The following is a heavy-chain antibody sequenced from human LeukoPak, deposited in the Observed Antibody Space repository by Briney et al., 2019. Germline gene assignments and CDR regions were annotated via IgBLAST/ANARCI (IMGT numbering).Heavy chain of an antibody. CDR1: GYTFTSYD. D-gene: IGHD2-15*01. Sequence: ASVKVSCKASGYTFTSYDINWVRQATGQGLEWVGWMNPNSGNTGYAQKFQGRVTMTRNTSISTAYMELSSLRSEDTAVYYCARSACSGDGCFLDYWGQGTLLTVSS. V-gene: IGHV1-8*01. J-gene: IGHJ4*02. CDR2: MNPNSGNT. CDR3: ARSACSGDGCFLDY.